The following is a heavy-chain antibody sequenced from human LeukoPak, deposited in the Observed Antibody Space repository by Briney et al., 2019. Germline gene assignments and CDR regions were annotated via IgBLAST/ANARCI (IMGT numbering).Heavy chain of an antibody. CDR1: GGSISSYY. D-gene: IGHD6-19*01. CDR2: IYYSGST. J-gene: IGHJ5*02. CDR3: ARGGSSGWYNRFDP. Sequence: SSETLSLTCTVSGGSISSYYWSWIRQPPGKGLEWIGYIYYSGSTNYNPSLKSRVTISVDTSKNQFSLKLSSVTAADTAVYYCARGGSSGWYNRFDPWGQGILVTVSS. V-gene: IGHV4-59*01.